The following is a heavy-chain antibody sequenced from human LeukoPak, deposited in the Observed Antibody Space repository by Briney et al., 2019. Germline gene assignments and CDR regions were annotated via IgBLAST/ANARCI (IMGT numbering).Heavy chain of an antibody. J-gene: IGHJ4*02. D-gene: IGHD4-23*01. V-gene: IGHV4-31*03. CDR2: IYYSGST. Sequence: SETLSLTCTVSGGSISSGGYYWSWIRQHPGTGLEWIGYIYYSGSTYYNPSLKSRVTISVDTSKNQFSLKLSSVTAADTAVYYCARVGDDYGGNPDYWGQGTLVTVSS. CDR3: ARVGDDYGGNPDY. CDR1: GGSISSGGYY.